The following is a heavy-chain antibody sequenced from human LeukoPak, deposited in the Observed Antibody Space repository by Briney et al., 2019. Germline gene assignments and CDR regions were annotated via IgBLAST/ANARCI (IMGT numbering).Heavy chain of an antibody. D-gene: IGHD2/OR15-2a*01. J-gene: IGHJ4*02. V-gene: IGHV4-4*07. Sequence: SETLSLTCTVSGGSISSYSWSWIRQPAGKGLEWIGRIFASGSTKYNPSLKSRVTMSVETSKNQFSLKLSSVTAADTAVYYCAIIRDGYFDYWGQGTLVTVSS. CDR1: GGSISSYS. CDR2: IFASGST. CDR3: AIIRDGYFDY.